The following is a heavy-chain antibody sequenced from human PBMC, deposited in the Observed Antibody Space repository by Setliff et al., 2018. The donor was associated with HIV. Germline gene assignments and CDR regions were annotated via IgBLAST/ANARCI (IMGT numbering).Heavy chain of an antibody. CDR2: IRSKAYGGTT. J-gene: IGHJ1*01. CDR1: GFTFGDYA. Sequence: GGSLRLSCTASGFTFGDYAMSWVRQAPGKGLEWVGFIRSKAYGGTTEYVASVKDRFTISRDDSKSLAYLQMNSLRVEDTAVYYCARGYTGDFHWGQGTLVTAPQ. CDR3: ARGYTGDFH. V-gene: IGHV3-49*04. D-gene: IGHD7-27*01.